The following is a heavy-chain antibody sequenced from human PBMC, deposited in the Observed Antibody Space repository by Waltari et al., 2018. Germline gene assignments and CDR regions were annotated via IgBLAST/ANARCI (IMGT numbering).Heavy chain of an antibody. Sequence: QVQLQESGPGLVKPSETLSLTCTVSGGSISSHYWRWIRQPPGKGLEWIGYIYYSGSTNYNPSLKRLVTISVDTSKNQFSLKLSSVTAADTAVYYCARSTSRSYYFDYWGQGTLVTVSS. CDR2: IYYSGST. J-gene: IGHJ4*02. D-gene: IGHD3-10*01. V-gene: IGHV4-59*11. CDR1: GGSISSHY. CDR3: ARSTSRSYYFDY.